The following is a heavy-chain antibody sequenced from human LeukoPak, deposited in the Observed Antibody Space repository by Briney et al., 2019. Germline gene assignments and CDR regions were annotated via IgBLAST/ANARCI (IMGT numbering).Heavy chain of an antibody. D-gene: IGHD2-2*01. Sequence: GGSLRLSCAASGFIFSSYWMHWVRQIPGKGLVWVSRINSDGTITNYADSVKGRFTISRDSAKNTVYLQMNSLTAEDTAVYYCARGSSTHGEYYFDYWGQGTLVTVSS. CDR2: INSDGTIT. J-gene: IGHJ4*02. CDR1: GFIFSSYW. V-gene: IGHV3-74*01. CDR3: ARGSSTHGEYYFDY.